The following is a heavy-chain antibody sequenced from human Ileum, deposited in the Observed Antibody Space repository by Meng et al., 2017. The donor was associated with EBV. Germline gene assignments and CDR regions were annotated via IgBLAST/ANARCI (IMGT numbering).Heavy chain of an antibody. CDR1: GFPFTSHCL. V-gene: IGHV4-4*02. D-gene: IGHD3-10*01. CDR2: LHNRCNS. Sequence: HVHVGEWGLGLVKPSGTLCLTCAVSGFPFTSHCLGAWPRQPAEEGGGWIGKLHNRCNSAYKPSVKSRVSMSIDKSKNKLYLKMTSVTAADTAVYHCLRESGGSVWGQGTLVTVSS. CDR3: LRESGGSV. J-gene: IGHJ1*01.